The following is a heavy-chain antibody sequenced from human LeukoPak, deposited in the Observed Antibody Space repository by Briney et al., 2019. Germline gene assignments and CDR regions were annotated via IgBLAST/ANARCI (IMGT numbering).Heavy chain of an antibody. CDR1: GGTFSSYA. CDR3: ARDRGSGIYDC. Sequence: SVKVSCKASGGTFSSYAISWVRQAPGQGLEWMGGIIPIFGTANYGQKFQGRVTITADKSTSTAYMELSSLRSEDTAVYYCARDRGSGIYDCWGQGTLVTVSS. V-gene: IGHV1-69*06. D-gene: IGHD3-10*01. CDR2: IIPIFGTA. J-gene: IGHJ4*02.